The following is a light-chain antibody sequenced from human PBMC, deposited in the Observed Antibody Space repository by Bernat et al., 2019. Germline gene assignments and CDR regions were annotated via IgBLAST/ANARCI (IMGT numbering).Light chain of an antibody. V-gene: IGKV1-39*01. CDR3: QQSHSAPIT. CDR2: VAS. CDR1: QSIDTY. J-gene: IGKJ5*01. Sequence: DIQLTQSPSSLSASVGDRVTITCRTSQSIDTYLNWYQQKPGKAPRLLNYVASRLQSGVPSRFSGSGSGTDFTLTITTLQPEDFATYYCQQSHSAPITFGQGTRLDIK.